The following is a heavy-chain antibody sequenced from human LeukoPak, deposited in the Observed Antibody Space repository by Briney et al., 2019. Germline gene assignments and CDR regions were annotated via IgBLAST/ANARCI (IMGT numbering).Heavy chain of an antibody. CDR2: IYTSGST. CDR3: ASGGYCSSTSCYGLDAFDI. V-gene: IGHV4-4*07. J-gene: IGHJ3*02. CDR1: GGSISRYY. D-gene: IGHD2-2*01. Sequence: SETLSLTCTVSGGSISRYYWSWIRQPAGKGLEWIGRIYTSGSTNYNPSLKSRVTMSVDTSKNQFSLKLSSVTAADTAVYYCASGGYCSSTSCYGLDAFDIWGQGTMVTVSS.